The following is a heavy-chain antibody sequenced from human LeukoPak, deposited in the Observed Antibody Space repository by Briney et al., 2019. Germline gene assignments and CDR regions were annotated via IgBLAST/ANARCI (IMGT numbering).Heavy chain of an antibody. J-gene: IGHJ6*02. V-gene: IGHV1-3*01. CDR1: GYTFTSYA. CDR2: INAGNGNT. Sequence: GASVKVSCKASGYTFTSYAMHWVRQAPGQRLEWMGWINAGNGNTKYSQKFQGRVTITRDTSASTAYMELSSLRSEDTAVYYCASSLDWTHYYYYYGMDVWGQGTTVTVSS. D-gene: IGHD3/OR15-3a*01. CDR3: ASSLDWTHYYYYYGMDV.